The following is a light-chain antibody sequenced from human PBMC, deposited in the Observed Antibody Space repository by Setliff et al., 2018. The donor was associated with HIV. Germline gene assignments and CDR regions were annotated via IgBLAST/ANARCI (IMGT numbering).Light chain of an antibody. CDR2: SNN. Sequence: QSVLTQPPSAPGTPGQRVTISCSGSSSNIGINYVYWYQQLPGTAPKLLIYSNNQRPSGVPDRFSGSKSGTSASLAISGLRSEDEADYYCAAWDNSLSGLYVFGAGTKVTVL. J-gene: IGLJ1*01. CDR1: SSNIGINY. CDR3: AAWDNSLSGLYV. V-gene: IGLV1-47*01.